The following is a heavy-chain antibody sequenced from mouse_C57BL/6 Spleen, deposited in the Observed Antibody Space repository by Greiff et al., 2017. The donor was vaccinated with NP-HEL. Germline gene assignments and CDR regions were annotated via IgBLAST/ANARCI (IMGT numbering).Heavy chain of an antibody. CDR3: ARRDYNGSSYWYFDV. CDR2: IYPGDGDT. D-gene: IGHD1-1*01. V-gene: IGHV1-80*01. Sequence: VQLVESGAELVKPGASVKISCKASGYAFSSYWMNWVKQRPGQGLEWIGQIYPGDGDTNYNGKFKGKATLPADNSSSTAYMQLSSLTSEDSAVYFCARRDYNGSSYWYFDVWGTGTTVTVSS. J-gene: IGHJ1*03. CDR1: GYAFSSYW.